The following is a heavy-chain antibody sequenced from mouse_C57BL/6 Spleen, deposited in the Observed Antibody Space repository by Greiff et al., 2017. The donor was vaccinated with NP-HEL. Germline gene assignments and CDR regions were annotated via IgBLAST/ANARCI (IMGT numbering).Heavy chain of an antibody. J-gene: IGHJ2*01. CDR3: ARGTTVVPMDY. V-gene: IGHV1-76*01. D-gene: IGHD1-1*01. Sequence: QVQLKESRAELVRPGASVKLSCKASGYTFTDYYINWVKQRPGQGLEWIARIYPGSGNTYYNEKFKGKATLTAEKSSSTAYMQLSSLTSEDSAVYFCARGTTVVPMDYWGQGTTLTVSS. CDR1: GYTFTDYY. CDR2: IYPGSGNT.